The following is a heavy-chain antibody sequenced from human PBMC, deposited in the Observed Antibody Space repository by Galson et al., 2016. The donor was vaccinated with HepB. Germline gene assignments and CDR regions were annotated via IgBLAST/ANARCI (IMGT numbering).Heavy chain of an antibody. Sequence: SLRLSCAASGFTFRNYGMTWVRQAPGKGLEVVSSIGRSGDSTDYADSVKGRFTISRDNSKNTLSLQMNSLTADDTAIYYCVQGSTAPAVWGKGTTVTVSS. V-gene: IGHV3-23*01. J-gene: IGHJ6*04. CDR1: GFTFRNYG. CDR3: VQGSTAPAV. D-gene: IGHD2-2*01. CDR2: IGRSGDST.